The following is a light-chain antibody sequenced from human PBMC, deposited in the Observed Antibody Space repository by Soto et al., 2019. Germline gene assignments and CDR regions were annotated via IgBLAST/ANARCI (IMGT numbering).Light chain of an antibody. Sequence: DVVMTQSPLSLPVTLGQPASISCRSSESLVYSDGNTYQNWFQQRPGQSPRRLIYKASNRDSGVPDRFSGSGSGTDFTLRISRVEAEDVGIYYCMQGRHWPFTFGHGTKVEIK. CDR1: ESLVYSDGNTY. CDR2: KAS. V-gene: IGKV2-30*01. CDR3: MQGRHWPFT. J-gene: IGKJ3*01.